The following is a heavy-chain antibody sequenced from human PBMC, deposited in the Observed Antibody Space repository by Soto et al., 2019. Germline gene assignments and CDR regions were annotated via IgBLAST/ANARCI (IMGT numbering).Heavy chain of an antibody. CDR3: VKGEYYYDGSAYYPFDY. Sequence: GGSLRLSFAASGFTFSNYAMSWVRQAPGKGLEYVSVISDDGSRTHYADSVKGRFTISRDNSKNTAYLQMSSLRPEDTAVYYCVKGEYYYDGSAYYPFDYWGQGRMVTVSS. V-gene: IGHV3-64D*06. D-gene: IGHD3-22*01. CDR2: ISDDGSRT. CDR1: GFTFSNYA. J-gene: IGHJ4*02.